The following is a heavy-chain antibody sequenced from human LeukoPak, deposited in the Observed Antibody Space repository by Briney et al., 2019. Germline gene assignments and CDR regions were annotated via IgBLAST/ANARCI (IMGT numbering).Heavy chain of an antibody. CDR2: ISGSGGST. Sequence: GGSLRLSCAASGLTLSSYTMNWVRQAPGKGLEWVSSISGSGGSTYYADSVKGRFTISRDNSENTLYLQMNSLRAEDTAVYYCAKALRIAHFDYWGQGALVTVSS. CDR1: GLTLSSYT. J-gene: IGHJ4*02. V-gene: IGHV3-23*01. D-gene: IGHD2-21*01. CDR3: AKALRIAHFDY.